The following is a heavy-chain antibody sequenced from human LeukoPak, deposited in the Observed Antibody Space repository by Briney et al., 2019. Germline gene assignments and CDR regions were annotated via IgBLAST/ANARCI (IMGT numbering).Heavy chain of an antibody. Sequence: ASVKVSCKASGYTFTGYYMHWVRQAPGQGLEWMGWINPNSGGTNYAQKFQGRVTMTRDTSISTAYMELSRLRSDGTAVYYCARDRGVVVVAAILFDYWGQGTLATVSS. CDR3: ARDRGVVVVAAILFDY. J-gene: IGHJ4*02. CDR1: GYTFTGYY. CDR2: INPNSGGT. V-gene: IGHV1-2*02. D-gene: IGHD2-15*01.